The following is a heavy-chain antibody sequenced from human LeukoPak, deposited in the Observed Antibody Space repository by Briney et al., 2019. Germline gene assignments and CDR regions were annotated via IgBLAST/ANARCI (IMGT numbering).Heavy chain of an antibody. CDR2: INHRGST. CDR3: ARTTEGYCRGRSCYSYYYYMDV. J-gene: IGHJ6*03. CDR1: GGSFSGYY. D-gene: IGHD2-15*01. Sequence: PSETLSLTCAVYGGSFSGYYWSWIRQPPGKGLEWIGEINHRGSTNYNPSLKSRVTISVDTSKNQFSLKLSSVTAADTAVYYCARTTEGYCRGRSCYSYYYYMDVWGKGTTVTVSS. V-gene: IGHV4-34*01.